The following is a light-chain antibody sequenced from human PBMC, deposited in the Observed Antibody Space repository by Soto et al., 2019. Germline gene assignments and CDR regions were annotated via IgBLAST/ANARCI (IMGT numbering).Light chain of an antibody. Sequence: EIVLTQSPGTLSLSPGERATLSCRASQSVAGSYLAWYQQKLGQAPRLLISDASNRATGIPARFSGSGSGTDFTLTISSLEPEDFAVYYCQQRSNWPPWTFGQGTKVDIK. CDR2: DAS. V-gene: IGKV3-11*01. CDR1: QSVAGSY. J-gene: IGKJ1*01. CDR3: QQRSNWPPWT.